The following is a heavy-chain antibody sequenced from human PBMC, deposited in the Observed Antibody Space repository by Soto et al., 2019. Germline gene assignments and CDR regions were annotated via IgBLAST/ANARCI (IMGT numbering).Heavy chain of an antibody. CDR1: GYTFTTYG. V-gene: IGHV1-18*01. J-gene: IGHJ4*02. Sequence: EASVKVSCKASGYTFTTYGITWVRQAPGQGLEWMGWISAYNGYTNYAQKVQGRVTMTTDTSTSTAYMELRSLRSDDTAVYYCARDGAGYYGSGSYSQKYFDYWGQGTLVTVSS. D-gene: IGHD3-10*01. CDR2: ISAYNGYT. CDR3: ARDGAGYYGSGSYSQKYFDY.